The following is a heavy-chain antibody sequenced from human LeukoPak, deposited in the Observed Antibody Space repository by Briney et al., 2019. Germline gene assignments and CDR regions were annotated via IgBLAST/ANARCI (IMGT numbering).Heavy chain of an antibody. Sequence: ASVTVSFKVSGYTLTELSMHWVRQAPGKGREWMGGFDPEDGETIYAQKFQGRVTITEDTSTDTAYMELSSLRSEDTAVYYCATEYSGSYSGYWGQGTLVTVSS. CDR3: ATEYSGSYSGY. D-gene: IGHD1-26*01. V-gene: IGHV1-24*01. CDR1: GYTLTELS. CDR2: FDPEDGET. J-gene: IGHJ4*02.